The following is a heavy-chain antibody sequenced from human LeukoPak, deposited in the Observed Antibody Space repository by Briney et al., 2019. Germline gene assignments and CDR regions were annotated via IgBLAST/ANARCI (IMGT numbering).Heavy chain of an antibody. CDR2: IKSDGSST. Sequence: SGGSLRLSCAASGFTFSNYWMHWVRQAPGKGPEWVSRIKSDGSSTRFADSVQGRFTISRDNGKNTLYLQMNSLRAEDTAVYYCARGGDSSNWYPGYFEYWGQGALVTVSS. CDR3: ARGGDSSNWYPGYFEY. V-gene: IGHV3-74*01. D-gene: IGHD6-13*01. CDR1: GFTFSNYW. J-gene: IGHJ4*02.